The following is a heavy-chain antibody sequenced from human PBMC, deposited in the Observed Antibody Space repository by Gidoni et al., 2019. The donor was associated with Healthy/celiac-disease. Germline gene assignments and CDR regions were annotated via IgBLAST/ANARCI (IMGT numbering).Heavy chain of an antibody. D-gene: IGHD6-6*01. CDR3: AKDRDGYSSSSGAFDI. CDR2: ICWNSGSI. CDR1: GFTFDDYA. Sequence: ELQLVDSGVVLVQPGRSLILSGAASGFTFDDYAMHWVRQAPGKGLEWVSGICWNSGSIGYADSVKCRFTISRDNAKNSLYLQMNSLRAEDTALYYCAKDRDGYSSSSGAFDIWGQGTMVTVSS. J-gene: IGHJ3*02. V-gene: IGHV3-9*01.